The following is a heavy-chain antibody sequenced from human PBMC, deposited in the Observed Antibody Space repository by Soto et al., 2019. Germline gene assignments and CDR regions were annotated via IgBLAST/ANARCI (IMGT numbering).Heavy chain of an antibody. Sequence: SETLSLTCTVSGGSISSSSYYGGWIRQPPGKGLEWIGSIYYSGSTYYNPSLKSRVTISVDTSKNQFSLKLSSVTAADTAVYYCARPPKRYGDSDYWGQGTLVTVSS. CDR3: ARPPKRYGDSDY. CDR2: IYYSGST. V-gene: IGHV4-39*01. CDR1: GGSISSSSYY. D-gene: IGHD4-17*01. J-gene: IGHJ4*02.